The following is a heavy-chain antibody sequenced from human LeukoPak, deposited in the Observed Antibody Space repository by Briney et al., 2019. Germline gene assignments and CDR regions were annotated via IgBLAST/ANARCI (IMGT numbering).Heavy chain of an antibody. V-gene: IGHV3-11*01. CDR1: AFTFSDYY. J-gene: IGHJ4*02. CDR2: ISNSGSTI. Sequence: GGSLRLSGAASAFTFSDYYMSWIRQAPGKGLEWVSYISNSGSTIFYADSVKGRFTISRDNPENSLYLQMNSLRAEDTAVYYCAREAKCSGGSCYVDYWGQGTLVTVSS. D-gene: IGHD2-15*01. CDR3: AREAKCSGGSCYVDY.